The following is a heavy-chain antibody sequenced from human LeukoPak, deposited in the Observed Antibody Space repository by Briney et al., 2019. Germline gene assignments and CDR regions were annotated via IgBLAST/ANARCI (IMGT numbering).Heavy chain of an antibody. CDR1: GFTFSSYA. J-gene: IGHJ3*01. D-gene: IGHD3-3*01. CDR3: AKDGVPSRITTH. CDR2: ISGSGGST. V-gene: IGHV3-23*01. Sequence: PGGSLRLSCAASGFTFSSYAMSWVRQATGKGLEWVSAISGSGGSTYYADSVKGRFTISRDNSKNTLYLQMNSLRAEDTAVYYCAKDGVPSRITTHWGQGTMVTVSS.